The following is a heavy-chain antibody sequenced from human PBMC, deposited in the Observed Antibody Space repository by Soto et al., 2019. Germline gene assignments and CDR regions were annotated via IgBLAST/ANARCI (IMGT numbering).Heavy chain of an antibody. Sequence: SETLSLTCAVYGGSFSGYYWSWIRQPPGKGLEWIGEINHSGSTNYNPSLKSRVTLSVDTSKNQFSLKLSSVTAADTAVYYCARGSRRGVMITFGGGYYFDYWGQGTLVTVSS. CDR2: INHSGST. CDR1: GGSFSGYY. V-gene: IGHV4-34*01. D-gene: IGHD3-16*01. J-gene: IGHJ4*02. CDR3: ARGSRRGVMITFGGGYYFDY.